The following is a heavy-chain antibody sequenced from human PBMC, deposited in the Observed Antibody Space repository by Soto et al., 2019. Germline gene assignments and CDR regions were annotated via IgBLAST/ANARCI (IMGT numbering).Heavy chain of an antibody. CDR2: ISYDGSNK. Sequence: GGSLRLSCAASGFTFSSYGMHWVRQAPGKGLEWVAVISYDGSNKYYADSVKGRFTISRDNSKNTLYLQMNSLRAEDTAVYYCAKDLDSYGSEYYFDYWGRGTLVTVSS. D-gene: IGHD5-18*01. CDR1: GFTFSSYG. V-gene: IGHV3-30*18. CDR3: AKDLDSYGSEYYFDY. J-gene: IGHJ4*02.